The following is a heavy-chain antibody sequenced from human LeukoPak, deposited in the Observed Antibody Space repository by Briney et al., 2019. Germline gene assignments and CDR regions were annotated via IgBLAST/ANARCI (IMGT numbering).Heavy chain of an antibody. CDR3: ARGSVAGHRWERFFDY. J-gene: IGHJ4*02. CDR1: GFTFSTSY. Sequence: GGSLRLSCAASGFTFSTSYMTWVRQAPGKGLEWVSVIYGGGSTYYADSVKGRFTISRDTSKNTMSLQMNSLRAEDTAVYYCARGSVAGHRWERFFDYWGQGTLVTVSS. D-gene: IGHD6-6*01. V-gene: IGHV3-53*01. CDR2: IYGGGST.